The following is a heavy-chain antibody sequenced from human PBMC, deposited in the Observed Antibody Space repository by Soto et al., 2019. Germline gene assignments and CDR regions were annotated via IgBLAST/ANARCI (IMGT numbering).Heavy chain of an antibody. J-gene: IGHJ4*02. CDR3: ARKGRYYYDSSGYYPLDY. Sequence: ASVKVSCKASGYTFTSYYMHWVRQAPGQGLEWMGIINPSGGSTSYAQKFQGRVTMTRDTSTSTVYMELSSLRSEDTAVYYCARKGRYYYDSSGYYPLDYWGQGTLVTVSS. V-gene: IGHV1-46*01. CDR1: GYTFTSYY. CDR2: INPSGGST. D-gene: IGHD3-22*01.